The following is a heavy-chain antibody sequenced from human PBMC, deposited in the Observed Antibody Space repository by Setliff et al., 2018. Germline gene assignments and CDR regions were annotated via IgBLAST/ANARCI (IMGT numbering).Heavy chain of an antibody. D-gene: IGHD2-2*01. J-gene: IGHJ4*02. CDR2: INHSGST. Sequence: LSLTCAVYGGSFSGYYWSWIRQPPGRGLEWIGEINHSGSTNYNPSLKSRVTISVDTSKNQFSLKLSSVTAADTAVYYCARVVPAAMYFDYWGQGTLVTVSS. CDR1: GGSFSGYY. V-gene: IGHV4-34*01. CDR3: ARVVPAAMYFDY.